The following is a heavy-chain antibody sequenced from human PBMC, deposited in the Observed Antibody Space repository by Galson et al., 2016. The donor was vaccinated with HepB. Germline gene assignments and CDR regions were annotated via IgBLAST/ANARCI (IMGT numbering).Heavy chain of an antibody. CDR1: GFTFSSYW. V-gene: IGHV3-74*01. J-gene: IGHJ4*02. Sequence: SLRLSCAASGFTFSSYWLHWVRQAPGKGLVWVSRINSDGSSTSYADSVKGRFTISRDNAKNTLYLQMNSLRAEDTAVYYCARRMATITSFDYWGQGTLVTASS. CDR2: INSDGSST. D-gene: IGHD5-24*01. CDR3: ARRMATITSFDY.